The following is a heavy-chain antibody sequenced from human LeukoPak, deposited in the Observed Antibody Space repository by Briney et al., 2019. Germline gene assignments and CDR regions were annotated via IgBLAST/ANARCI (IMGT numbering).Heavy chain of an antibody. V-gene: IGHV1-2*06. J-gene: IGHJ4*02. CDR2: IIPNSGGT. CDR3: ARVVRLWLVPRGFDY. D-gene: IGHD6-19*01. CDR1: GYTFTGYY. Sequence: EASVKVSCKASGYTFTGYYMHCVRQAPGQGLECMGRIIPNSGGTNYAQKFQGRVTMTRDTSISTAYMELSRLRSDDTAVYYCARVVRLWLVPRGFDYWGQGTLVTVSS.